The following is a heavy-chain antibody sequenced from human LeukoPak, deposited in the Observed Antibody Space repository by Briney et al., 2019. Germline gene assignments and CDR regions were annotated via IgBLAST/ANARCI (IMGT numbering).Heavy chain of an antibody. CDR3: AKSYYDILTGQPY. V-gene: IGHV3-23*01. CDR1: GFPFSTYA. Sequence: GGSQRLPCAASGFPFSTYAMSWARRARGKGRVGVSASSGSGGRTYYADSVRGRFTISRDNPKNTLYLQMNSLRAEDTAIYYCAKSYYDILTGQPYWGQGTLVTVSS. CDR2: SSGSGGRT. D-gene: IGHD3-9*01. J-gene: IGHJ4*02.